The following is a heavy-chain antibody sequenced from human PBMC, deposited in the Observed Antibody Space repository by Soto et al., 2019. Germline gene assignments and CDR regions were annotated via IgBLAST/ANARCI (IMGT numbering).Heavy chain of an antibody. V-gene: IGHV1-18*01. Sequence: QVQLVQSGAEVKKPGASVKVSCQASGYTFSNYGFSWVRQAPGQGLEWMGWISGYNGNTNFAERLQGRVTMTTDTSTSTAYMELKSLRYDDTAVYYCAREGQLGYWGQGTPVTVSS. CDR2: ISGYNGNT. CDR1: GYTFSNYG. CDR3: AREGQLGY. J-gene: IGHJ4*02. D-gene: IGHD6-6*01.